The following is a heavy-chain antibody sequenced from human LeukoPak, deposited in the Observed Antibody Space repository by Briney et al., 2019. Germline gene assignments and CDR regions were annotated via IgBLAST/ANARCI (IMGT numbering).Heavy chain of an antibody. J-gene: IGHJ4*02. Sequence: PGGSLRLSCAASGFTFSSYAMSWVRQAPGKGLEWVSAISGRGGSTYYADSVKGRFTISRDNSKNTLYLQMNSLRAEDTAVYYCAVAYCGGDCYSGGYFDYWGQGTLVTVSS. CDR2: ISGRGGST. D-gene: IGHD2-21*01. V-gene: IGHV3-23*01. CDR3: AVAYCGGDCYSGGYFDY. CDR1: GFTFSSYA.